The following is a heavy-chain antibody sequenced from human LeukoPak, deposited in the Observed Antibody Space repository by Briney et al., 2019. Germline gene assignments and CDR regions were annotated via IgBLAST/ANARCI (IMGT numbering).Heavy chain of an antibody. CDR2: INWNGGST. D-gene: IGHD5-24*01. CDR1: GFTFDDYG. Sequence: PGGSLRLSCAASGFTFDDYGMSWVRQAPGKGLEWVSGINWNGGSTGYADSVKGRFTISRDNAKNSLYLQMNSLRAEDTALYHCARDSQRVTWMAPNGDAFDIWGQGTMVTVSS. J-gene: IGHJ3*02. V-gene: IGHV3-20*01. CDR3: ARDSQRVTWMAPNGDAFDI.